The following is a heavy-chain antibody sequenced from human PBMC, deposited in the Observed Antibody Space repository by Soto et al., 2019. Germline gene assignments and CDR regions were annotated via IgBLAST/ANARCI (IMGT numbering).Heavy chain of an antibody. Sequence: QVQLVESGGDVVQPGASLRLSCAASGFTFSKFGMHWVRQAPGKGLEWVALISADGTKRFFADSVKGRLTIFRDNSKNRVYLQMSSLKTDDTAVYYCAKDLRQGASGATVYGMDVWGHGTTIAVSS. J-gene: IGHJ6*02. D-gene: IGHD1-26*01. CDR1: GFTFSKFG. CDR3: AKDLRQGASGATVYGMDV. V-gene: IGHV3-30*18. CDR2: ISADGTKR.